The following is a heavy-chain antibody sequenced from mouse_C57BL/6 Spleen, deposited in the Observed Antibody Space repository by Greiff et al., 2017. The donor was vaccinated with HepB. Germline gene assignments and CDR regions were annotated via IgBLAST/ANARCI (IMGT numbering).Heavy chain of an antibody. CDR2: IDPANGNT. Sequence: EVQLQQSVAELARPGASVKLSCTASGFNIKNTYMHWVKQRPEQDLEWIGRIDPANGNTKYAPKFQGKATITADTSSNTAYLQLSSLTSEDTAIYYCARGYGSRYGGYYAMDYWGQGTSVTVSS. D-gene: IGHD1-1*01. CDR1: GFNIKNTY. J-gene: IGHJ4*01. CDR3: ARGYGSRYGGYYAMDY. V-gene: IGHV14-3*01.